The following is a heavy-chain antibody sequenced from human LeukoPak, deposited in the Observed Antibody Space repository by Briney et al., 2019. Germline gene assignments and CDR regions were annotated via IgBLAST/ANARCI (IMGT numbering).Heavy chain of an antibody. CDR3: ARDIVADYYYYYGMDV. Sequence: GASVKVSCKASGYTFTGYYMHWVRQAPGQGLEWMGWINPNSGGTNYAQKFQGRVTMTRDTSISTAYMELSRLRSDDTAAYYCARDIVADYYYYYGMDVWGQGTTVTVSS. J-gene: IGHJ6*02. V-gene: IGHV1-2*02. CDR2: INPNSGGT. D-gene: IGHD3-22*01. CDR1: GYTFTGYY.